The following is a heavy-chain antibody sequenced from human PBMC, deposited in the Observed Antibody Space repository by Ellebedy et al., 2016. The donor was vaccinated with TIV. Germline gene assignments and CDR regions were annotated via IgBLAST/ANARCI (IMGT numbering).Heavy chain of an antibody. D-gene: IGHD1-26*01. J-gene: IGHJ6*02. Sequence: GGSLRLSCAVSGLTFSNYDMHWVRQAPGKGLEWVAIISFDGRNKYYADSVKGRFTISRDNSKHTLYLQMNSLRAEDTAVYYCARDRGGYTRSYYYGMDVWGQGTTVTVSS. CDR1: GLTFSNYD. V-gene: IGHV3-30*03. CDR2: ISFDGRNK. CDR3: ARDRGGYTRSYYYGMDV.